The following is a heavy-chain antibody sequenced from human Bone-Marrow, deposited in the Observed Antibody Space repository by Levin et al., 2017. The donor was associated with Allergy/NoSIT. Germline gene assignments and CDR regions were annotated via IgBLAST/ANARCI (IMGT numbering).Heavy chain of an antibody. Sequence: KPSETLSLTCTVSGGSVSSGTHYWHWVRQPPGKRLEWIGHVYYSGSTDYNLSLKSRVTISVDTSKNQFSLKLTSVTAADTAVYYCARGHLCYSCDNWFDPWGQGTLVTVSS. CDR1: GGSVSSGTHY. J-gene: IGHJ5*02. CDR3: ARGHLCYSCDNWFDP. D-gene: IGHD3-10*02. CDR2: VYYSGST. V-gene: IGHV4-61*01.